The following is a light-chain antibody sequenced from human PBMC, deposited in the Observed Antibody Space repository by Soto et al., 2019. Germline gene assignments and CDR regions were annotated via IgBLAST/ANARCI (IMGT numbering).Light chain of an antibody. J-gene: IGKJ1*01. CDR1: QSLSSSY. CDR3: QQYGSSPT. CDR2: DAS. V-gene: IGKV3-20*01. Sequence: EIVLTQSPGTLSLSPGERATVSCRASQSLSSSYFAWYQQKPGQAPRLLIYDASSRATGIPDRFSGSGSGTDFTLTISRLEPEDSAVYYCQQYGSSPTFGQGTKVEIK.